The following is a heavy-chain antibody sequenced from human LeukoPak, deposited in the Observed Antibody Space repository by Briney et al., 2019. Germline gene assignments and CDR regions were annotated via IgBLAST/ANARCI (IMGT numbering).Heavy chain of an antibody. CDR1: GFTFNTYA. CDR3: AQGENFYYGSGTYQPN. Sequence: PGGSLRLSCAASGFTFNTYAMTWVRQAPGKGLEWVSGISGRGDDRYYADSVKGRFTISRDNSRNILFLQMNSLRAEDTAVYYCAQGENFYYGSGTYQPNWGQGTLVTVSS. CDR2: ISGRGDDR. V-gene: IGHV3-23*01. J-gene: IGHJ4*02. D-gene: IGHD3-10*01.